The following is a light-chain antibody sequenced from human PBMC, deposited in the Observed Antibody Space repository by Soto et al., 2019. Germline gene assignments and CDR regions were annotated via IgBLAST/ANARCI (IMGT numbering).Light chain of an antibody. CDR1: QSISTW. Sequence: QIYHSPSTLSASVGDRVTLTCRASQSISTWLAWYQQEPGKAPKLLIHKASSLQSGVPSRFSGSGSGTDFTLTISSLHPDDFATYYSQLYNSYSPPSGQGTKVDIK. CDR2: KAS. J-gene: IGKJ1*01. CDR3: QLYNSYSPP. V-gene: IGKV1-5*03.